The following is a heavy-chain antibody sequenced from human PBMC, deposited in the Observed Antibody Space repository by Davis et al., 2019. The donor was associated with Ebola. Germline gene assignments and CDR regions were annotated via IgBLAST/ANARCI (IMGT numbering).Heavy chain of an antibody. CDR1: GASFSGYY. CDR2: IYYSGST. V-gene: IGHV4-34*01. J-gene: IGHJ6*02. CDR3: ARGFRSYDSGYYYYYYGMDV. Sequence: SETLSLTCAVYGASFSGYYWSWIRQPPGKGLEWIGSIYYSGSTYYNPSLKSRVTISVDTSKNQFSLKLSSVTAADTAVYYCARGFRSYDSGYYYYYYGMDVWGQGTTVTVSS. D-gene: IGHD3-3*01.